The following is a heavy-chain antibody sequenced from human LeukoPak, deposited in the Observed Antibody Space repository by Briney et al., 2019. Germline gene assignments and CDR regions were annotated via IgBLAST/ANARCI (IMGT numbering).Heavy chain of an antibody. Sequence: KESGPTLAKPTQTPTLTCTFSGFSLSTSGVGVAWIRQPPGKALECLALIYWNDDRHYSPSLKSRLSTTKDTSKNQAVLTMTNMDPLDTGTYYCAHDSVGWDGFDYWGQGILVTVSS. V-gene: IGHV2-5*01. CDR3: AHDSVGWDGFDY. J-gene: IGHJ4*02. D-gene: IGHD5/OR15-5a*01. CDR2: IYWNDDR. CDR1: GFSLSTSGVG.